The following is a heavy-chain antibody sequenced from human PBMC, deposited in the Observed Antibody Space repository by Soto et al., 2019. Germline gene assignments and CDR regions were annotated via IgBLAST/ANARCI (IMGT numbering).Heavy chain of an antibody. D-gene: IGHD6-13*01. CDR1: GYTFSRYY. V-gene: IGHV1-46*01. Sequence: GASVKVSCKASGYTFSRYYMHWVRQAPGQGLEWMGIINPSGGSTSYAQKFQGRVTMTRDTSTSTVYMELSSLRSEDTAVYYCARDHGKQQLAYNWFDPWGQGTLVTVSS. J-gene: IGHJ5*02. CDR2: INPSGGST. CDR3: ARDHGKQQLAYNWFDP.